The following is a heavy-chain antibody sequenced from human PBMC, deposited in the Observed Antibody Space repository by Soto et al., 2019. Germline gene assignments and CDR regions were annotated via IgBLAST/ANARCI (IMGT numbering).Heavy chain of an antibody. Sequence: PSETLSLTCTVSGGSISSYYWNWIRQPPGKGLEWIGYIYYSGSTNYNPSLKSRVTISVDTSKNQFSLKLSSVTAADTAVYYCASLSSSSFYYYMEVWGKGTTVTVSS. J-gene: IGHJ6*03. CDR1: GGSISSYY. V-gene: IGHV4-59*08. D-gene: IGHD6-6*01. CDR3: ASLSSSSFYYYMEV. CDR2: IYYSGST.